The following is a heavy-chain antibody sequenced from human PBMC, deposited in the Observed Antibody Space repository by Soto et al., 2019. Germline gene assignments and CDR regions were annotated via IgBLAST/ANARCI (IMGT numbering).Heavy chain of an antibody. D-gene: IGHD2-2*01. CDR1: GFTFSNAW. Sequence: EGSLRLSCAASGFTFSNAWMNWVRQAPGKGLEWVGRIKSKTDGGTTDYAAPVKGRFTISRDDSKNTLYLQMNSLKTEDTAVYYCTTDHYCSSTSCYANGMDVWGQGTTVTVSS. CDR3: TTDHYCSSTSCYANGMDV. CDR2: IKSKTDGGTT. J-gene: IGHJ6*02. V-gene: IGHV3-15*07.